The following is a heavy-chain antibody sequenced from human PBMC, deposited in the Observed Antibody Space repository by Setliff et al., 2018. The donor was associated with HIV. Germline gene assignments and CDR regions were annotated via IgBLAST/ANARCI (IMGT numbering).Heavy chain of an antibody. Sequence: SETLSLTCNVSGSPISSHYWTWIRQPPGKGLEWIGNIYQSGSSYSNPSLKSRVTISIDTSKNQFSLKLSSVTAADTAVYFCVRGRIDTYWDYFKEYFFNYIDVWGQGTTVTVSS. CDR1: GSPISSHY. CDR3: VRGRIDTYWDYFKEYFFNYIDV. J-gene: IGHJ6*03. V-gene: IGHV4-38-2*02. CDR2: IYQSGSS. D-gene: IGHD3-9*01.